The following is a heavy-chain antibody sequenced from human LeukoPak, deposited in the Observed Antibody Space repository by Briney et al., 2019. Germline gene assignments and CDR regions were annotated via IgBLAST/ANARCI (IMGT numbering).Heavy chain of an antibody. Sequence: GGSLRLSCAASGFTVSSNYMSWVRQAPGKGLEWVSVIYNGGSTYYADSVKGRFTISRDNSKNTLYLQMNSLRAEDTAVYYCAREGYSSGWYYFDYWGQGTLVTVSS. J-gene: IGHJ4*02. V-gene: IGHV3-53*01. CDR1: GFTVSSNY. D-gene: IGHD6-19*01. CDR2: IYNGGST. CDR3: AREGYSSGWYYFDY.